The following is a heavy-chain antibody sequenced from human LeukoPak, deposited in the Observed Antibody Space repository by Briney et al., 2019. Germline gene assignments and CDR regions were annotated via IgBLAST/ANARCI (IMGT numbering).Heavy chain of an antibody. V-gene: IGHV4-4*07. J-gene: IGHJ4*02. CDR3: ARRGYASSWSLDY. Sequence: SETLSLTCTVSGASISSHYWSWIRQPAGKGLEWIGRLSTTGATNYSPSLRSRVTLSRDTSRNQFSLKLNSVTAADTAVYYCARRGYASSWSLDYWGQGTLVTVSS. D-gene: IGHD6-13*01. CDR2: LSTTGAT. CDR1: GASISSHY.